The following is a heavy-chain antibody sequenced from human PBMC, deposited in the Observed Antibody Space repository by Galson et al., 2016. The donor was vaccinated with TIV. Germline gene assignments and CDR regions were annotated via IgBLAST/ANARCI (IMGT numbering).Heavy chain of an antibody. CDR2: TTYDDSQK. CDR1: GFTFSSYT. J-gene: IGHJ4*02. Sequence: SLRLSCAASGFTFSSYTMHWVRQAPGKGLEWVAVTTYDDSQKYYADSVKGRFTISRDNSKNTLYLQMNSLAAEDTAVYYCARVGSTCWDHYFDYWGQGTLVTVSS. CDR3: ARVGSTCWDHYFDY. V-gene: IGHV3-30*04. D-gene: IGHD6-19*01.